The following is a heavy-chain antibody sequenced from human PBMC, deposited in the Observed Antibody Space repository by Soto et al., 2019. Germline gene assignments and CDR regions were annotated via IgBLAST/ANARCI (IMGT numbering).Heavy chain of an antibody. CDR2: IYYSVST. D-gene: IGHD3-22*01. V-gene: IGHV4-39*01. CDR1: GGSISSSGYY. CDR3: ARLGGFYQSLDS. Sequence: SETLSLTCTVSGGSISSSGYYWGWIRQPPGKGLEWIGSIYYSVSTYYNPSLESRVTVSVDTSKNQFSLKLSSVTAADTAVYYCARLGGFYQSLDSWGQGALVTVSS. J-gene: IGHJ5*01.